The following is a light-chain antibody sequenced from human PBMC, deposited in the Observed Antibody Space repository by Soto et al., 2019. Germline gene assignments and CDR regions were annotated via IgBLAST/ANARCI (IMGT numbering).Light chain of an antibody. CDR2: RAS. Sequence: EIVLTQSPDTLSLSPGERATLSCRASQSVSSALLAWYQQKPGQAPRLLIYRASTRATGIPDRFTGSGSATDFTLTISRLEPEDFAVYYCQQYESSPLTFGGGTKVEIK. V-gene: IGKV3-20*01. CDR1: QSVSSAL. J-gene: IGKJ4*01. CDR3: QQYESSPLT.